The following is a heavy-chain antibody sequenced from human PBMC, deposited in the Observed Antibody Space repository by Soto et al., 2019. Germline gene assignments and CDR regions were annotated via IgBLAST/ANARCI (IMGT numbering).Heavy chain of an antibody. CDR3: TTEVYYYDSNWFDP. CDR2: IKSKTDGGTT. CDR1: GFTFSNAW. J-gene: IGHJ5*02. V-gene: IGHV3-15*07. D-gene: IGHD3-22*01. Sequence: GGSLRLSCAASGFTFSNAWMNWVRQAPGKGLEWVGRIKSKTDGGTTDYAAPVKGRFTISRDDSKNTLYLQMNSLKTEDTAVYYCTTEVYYYDSNWFDPWGQGTLVTVSS.